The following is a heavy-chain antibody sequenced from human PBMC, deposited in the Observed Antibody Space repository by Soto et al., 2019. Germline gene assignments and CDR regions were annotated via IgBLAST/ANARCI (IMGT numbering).Heavy chain of an antibody. V-gene: IGHV1-8*01. Sequence: SCKASGYTFTSYDINWVRQATGQGLEWMGWMNPNSGNTGYAQKFQGRVTMTRNTSISTAYMELSSLRSEDTAVYYCARGWLRRIPYYNYMDVWGKGTMVTVSS. CDR2: MNPNSGNT. D-gene: IGHD5-12*01. CDR3: ARGWLRRIPYYNYMDV. CDR1: GYTFTSYD. J-gene: IGHJ6*03.